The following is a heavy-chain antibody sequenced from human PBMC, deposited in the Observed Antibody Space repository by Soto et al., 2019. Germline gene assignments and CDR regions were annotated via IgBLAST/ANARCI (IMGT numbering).Heavy chain of an antibody. CDR1: GFTFRTYW. CDR3: ARAPAEGGLDV. D-gene: IGHD2-2*01. Sequence: PGGSRRLSCAASGFTFRTYWMNWAPQAPGKGLEWVANIKYDGSDQFYVDSVKGRFTVSRDNAKNSLYLHMDSRRVEDTAVYYCARAPAEGGLDVWGRGTTVTVSS. J-gene: IGHJ6*02. CDR2: IKYDGSDQ. V-gene: IGHV3-7*01.